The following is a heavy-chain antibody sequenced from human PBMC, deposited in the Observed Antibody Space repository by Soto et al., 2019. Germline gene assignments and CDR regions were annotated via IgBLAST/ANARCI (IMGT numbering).Heavy chain of an antibody. V-gene: IGHV3-30*18. J-gene: IGHJ4*02. CDR1: GFTFSSYG. Sequence: QVQLVESGGGVVQPGRSLRLSCAASGFTFSSYGMHWVRQAPGKGLEWVAVISYDGSNKYYADSVKGRFTISRDNSKNTLYLQINSLRAEDTAVYYCAKDLPLSIAAAEPGGYFDYWGQGTLVTVSS. CDR2: ISYDGSNK. CDR3: AKDLPLSIAAAEPGGYFDY. D-gene: IGHD6-13*01.